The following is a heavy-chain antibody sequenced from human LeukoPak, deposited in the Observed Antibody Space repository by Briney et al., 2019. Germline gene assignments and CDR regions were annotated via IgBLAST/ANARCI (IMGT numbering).Heavy chain of an antibody. CDR2: ISGSGGST. Sequence: GGSLRLSCAASGFTFSSYAMSWVRQAPGKGLEWVSAISGSGGSTYYADSVKGRFTISRDNSKNTLYLQMNSLRAEDTAVYYCAKDSDYDILTGYYNPFDYWGQGTLVTVSS. CDR1: GFTFSSYA. D-gene: IGHD3-9*01. J-gene: IGHJ4*02. CDR3: AKDSDYDILTGYYNPFDY. V-gene: IGHV3-23*01.